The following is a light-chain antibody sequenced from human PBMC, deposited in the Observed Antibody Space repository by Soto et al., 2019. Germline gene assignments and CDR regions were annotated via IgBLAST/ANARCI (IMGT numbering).Light chain of an antibody. CDR1: QSVSKSY. CDR2: GAY. Sequence: DIVLTQSPGTLSLSPGERAPLSCRASQSVSKSYITWYQQRPGQPPRLLIFGAYIRATGIPERFSGSGSETDYTVTMSRLEPEDFAVYYWQLYGSPLTFGGGTKVEI. V-gene: IGKV3-20*01. J-gene: IGKJ4*01. CDR3: QLYGSPLT.